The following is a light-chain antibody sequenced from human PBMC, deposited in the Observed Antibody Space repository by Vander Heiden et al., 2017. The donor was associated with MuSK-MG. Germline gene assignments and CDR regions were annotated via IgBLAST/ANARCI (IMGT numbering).Light chain of an antibody. J-gene: IGLJ3*02. CDR2: EVR. CDR1: TNDVGGSNY. CDR3: CSHAGRDKGV. Sequence: HSALTHPPSASASPGQSVTISCTGTTNDVGGSNYVSWYQHHPGKAPKRMMFEVRKRPSGVPDRFSGSKSGNTASLTVSGLQAEDEADDYCCSHAGRDKGVFGGGTKVTVL. V-gene: IGLV2-8*01.